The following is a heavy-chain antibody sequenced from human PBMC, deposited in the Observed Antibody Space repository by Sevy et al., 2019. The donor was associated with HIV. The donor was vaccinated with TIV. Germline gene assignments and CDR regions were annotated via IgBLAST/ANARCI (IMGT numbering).Heavy chain of an antibody. CDR2: IYYSGST. J-gene: IGHJ6*02. D-gene: IGHD3-3*01. V-gene: IGHV4-61*01. CDR1: GGSVSSGSYY. CDR3: ARAPHGRLRVDFWSGYSYYYGMDV. Sequence: SETLSLTCTVSGGSVSSGSYYWSWIRQPPGKGLEWIGYIYYSGSTNYNPSLKSRVTISVDRSKNQFSLKLSSVTAADTAVYYCARAPHGRLRVDFWSGYSYYYGMDVWGHGTTVTVSS.